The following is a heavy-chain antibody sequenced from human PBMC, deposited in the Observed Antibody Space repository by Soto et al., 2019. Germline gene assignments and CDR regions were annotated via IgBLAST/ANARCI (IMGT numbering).Heavy chain of an antibody. D-gene: IGHD6-19*01. Sequence: PSETLSITCPVSGCYVISATDFWSWVQQPPGGGLEWIAYILYSGSTKYNPSLKSRVTISLSTSKTQFSLRLTSVTAADTAVYYCARGMYNSGWNLDLWGQGSVVNVSS. CDR2: ILYSGST. CDR3: ARGMYNSGWNLDL. J-gene: IGHJ5*02. V-gene: IGHV4-61*01. CDR1: GCYVISATDF.